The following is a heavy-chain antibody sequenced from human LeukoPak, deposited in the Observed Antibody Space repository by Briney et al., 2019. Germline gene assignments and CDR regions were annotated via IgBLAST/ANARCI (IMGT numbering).Heavy chain of an antibody. CDR1: GYTFTGYY. D-gene: IGHD6-19*01. CDR2: INPNSGGT. V-gene: IGHV1-2*02. CDR3: ASRSPRYSSGWSSIDY. J-gene: IGHJ4*02. Sequence: SVKVSCKASGYTFTGYYMHWVRQAPGQGLEWMGWINPNSGGTNYAQKFQGRVTMTRDTSISTAYMELSRLRSDDTAVYYCASRSPRYSSGWSSIDYWGQGTLVTVSS.